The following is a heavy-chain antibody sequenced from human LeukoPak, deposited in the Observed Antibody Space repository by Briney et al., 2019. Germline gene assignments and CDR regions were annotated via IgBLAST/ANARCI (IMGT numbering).Heavy chain of an antibody. CDR3: ARGTVTYPYYYYYYMDV. J-gene: IGHJ6*03. CDR2: INHSGST. D-gene: IGHD4-11*01. CDR1: GFTFDDYG. Sequence: GSLRLSCAASGFTFDDYGMSWIRQPPGKGLEWIGEINHSGSTNYNPSLKSRVTISVDTSKNQFSLKLSSVTAADTAVYYCARGTVTYPYYYYYYMDVWGKGTTVTVSS. V-gene: IGHV4-34*01.